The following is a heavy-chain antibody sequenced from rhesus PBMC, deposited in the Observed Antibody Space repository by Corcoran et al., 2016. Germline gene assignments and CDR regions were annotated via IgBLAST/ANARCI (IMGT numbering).Heavy chain of an antibody. CDR1: GGSIIFSNSA. Sequence: VQLQESGPTVVQPSEYLSLPCAVSGGSIIFSNSALHLFRQAPGSELEWVSGISYSGCYTNYADTEKGRFTVTKDNTKNTLSLEMNSLRAEDTAVYYCAKAGVQWVQWFDYWGQGVLVTVSS. CDR3: AKAGVQWVQWFDY. D-gene: IGHD5-42*01. J-gene: IGHJ4*01. V-gene: IGHV3S5*01. CDR2: ISYSGCYT.